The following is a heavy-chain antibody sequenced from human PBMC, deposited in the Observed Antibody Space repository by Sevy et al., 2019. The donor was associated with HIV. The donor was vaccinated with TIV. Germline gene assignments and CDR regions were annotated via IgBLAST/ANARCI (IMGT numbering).Heavy chain of an antibody. CDR1: GYTFTSYG. V-gene: IGHV1-18*01. J-gene: IGHJ3*02. CDR3: SRDYAAYGGGVDALDAIDI. CDR2: ISAYNGNT. Sequence: ASVKVSCKASGYTFTSYGISWVRQAPGQGLEWMGWISAYNGNTNYAQKLQGRVTMTTDTSTSTAYRELRSLRSDDTAVKYWSRDYAAYGGGVDALDAIDIWGQGTMVTVSS. D-gene: IGHD2-8*01.